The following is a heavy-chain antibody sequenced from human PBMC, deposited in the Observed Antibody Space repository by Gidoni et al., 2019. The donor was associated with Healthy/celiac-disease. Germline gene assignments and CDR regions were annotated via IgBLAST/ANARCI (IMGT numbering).Heavy chain of an antibody. Sequence: QVQLVQSGAEVKKPGASVKVSCKASGYTFTSYYMHWVRQAPGQGLEWMGIINPSGGSTSYAQKFQGRVTMTRDTSTSTVYMELSSLRSEDTAVYYCASNWGSIPRYYYYGMDVWGQGTTVTVSS. D-gene: IGHD7-27*01. CDR1: GYTFTSYY. J-gene: IGHJ6*02. CDR3: ASNWGSIPRYYYYGMDV. V-gene: IGHV1-46*01. CDR2: INPSGGST.